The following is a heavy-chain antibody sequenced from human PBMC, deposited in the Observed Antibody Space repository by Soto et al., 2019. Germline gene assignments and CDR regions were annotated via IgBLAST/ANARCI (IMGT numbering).Heavy chain of an antibody. V-gene: IGHV1-18*01. D-gene: IGHD3-22*01. J-gene: IGHJ6*02. CDR3: ARGGYYDSSGSRNYFYYGMNV. CDR1: GYTFTRYG. Sequence: ALVKVSCKASGYTFTRYGISWVRQAPGQGLEWLGWVSPYDGYTNYAQILQGRVSMITDTSTKTAYMEVRSLRSDDTAVYYCARGGYYDSSGSRNYFYYGMNVWGQGTTVTVSS. CDR2: VSPYDGYT.